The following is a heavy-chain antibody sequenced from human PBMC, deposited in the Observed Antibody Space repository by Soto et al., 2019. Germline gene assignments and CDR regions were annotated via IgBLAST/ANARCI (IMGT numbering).Heavy chain of an antibody. CDR1: GFTFSSYA. V-gene: IGHV3-30-3*01. CDR3: ARGVGGSYYYDSSGTPGDAFDI. CDR2: ISYDGSNK. Sequence: QVHLVESGGGVVQPGRSLRLSCAASGFTFSSYAMHWVRQAPGKGLEWVAVISYDGSNKYYADSVKGRFTISRDNSKNELYLQMNSVKAEDTAVYSCARGVGGSYYYDSSGTPGDAFDIWGQGTMVTVSS. J-gene: IGHJ3*02. D-gene: IGHD3-22*01.